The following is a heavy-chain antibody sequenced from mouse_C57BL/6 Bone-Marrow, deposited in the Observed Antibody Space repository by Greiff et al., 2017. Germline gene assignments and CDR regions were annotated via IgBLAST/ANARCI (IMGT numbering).Heavy chain of an antibody. D-gene: IGHD1-1*01. J-gene: IGHJ2*01. V-gene: IGHV14-4*01. CDR3: TTDYGSSDDDY. CDR1: GFNIKDAY. Sequence: EVQLQQSGAELVRPGASVKLSCTASGFNIKDAYMHWVKQRPEQGLEWIGWIDPENGDTEYASKFQGKATITADTSSNTAYLQLSRLTSEDTAVYYCTTDYGSSDDDYWGQGTTRTVSS. CDR2: IDPENGDT.